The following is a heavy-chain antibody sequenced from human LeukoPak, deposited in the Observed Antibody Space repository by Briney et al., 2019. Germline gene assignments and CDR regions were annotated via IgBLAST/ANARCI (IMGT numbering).Heavy chain of an antibody. Sequence: PGGSLRLSCAASGFTFDDYAMHWVRQAPGKGLEWVSGISWNSGSIGYADSVKGRFTISRDNAKNSLYLQMNSLRAEDTAVYYCYGSGSHDAFDIWGQGTMVTVSS. V-gene: IGHV3-9*01. D-gene: IGHD3-10*01. CDR2: ISWNSGSI. J-gene: IGHJ3*02. CDR1: GFTFDDYA. CDR3: YGSGSHDAFDI.